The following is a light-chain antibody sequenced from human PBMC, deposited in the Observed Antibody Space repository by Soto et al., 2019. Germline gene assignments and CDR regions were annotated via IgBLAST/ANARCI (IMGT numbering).Light chain of an antibody. CDR1: QSLVASNGITY. V-gene: IGKV2-30*01. CDR3: MQSARWPHT. CDR2: MVS. J-gene: IGKJ2*01. Sequence: DVVMTQSPLSLSVTPGQPASISCRSSQSLVASNGITYFFWFHQRPGQSPRRLIYMVSNRDSGVPDRFSGSGSGTDFTLKITRVEADDVGVYYCMQSARWPHTFGQGTKLEI.